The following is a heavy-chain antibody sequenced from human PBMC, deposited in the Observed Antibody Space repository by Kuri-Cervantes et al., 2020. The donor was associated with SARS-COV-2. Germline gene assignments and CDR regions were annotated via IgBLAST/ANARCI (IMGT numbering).Heavy chain of an antibody. CDR1: GGTFSSYA. V-gene: IGHV1-69*13. J-gene: IGHJ4*02. CDR2: IIPIFGTA. Sequence: SVKVSCKASGGTFSSYAISWVRQAPGQGLEWMGGIIPIFGTANYAQKFQGRVTITADESTSTAYMELSSLRSEDTAVYYCARDLSGGTMVQGVRFDYWGQGTLVTVSS. D-gene: IGHD3-10*01. CDR3: ARDLSGGTMVQGVRFDY.